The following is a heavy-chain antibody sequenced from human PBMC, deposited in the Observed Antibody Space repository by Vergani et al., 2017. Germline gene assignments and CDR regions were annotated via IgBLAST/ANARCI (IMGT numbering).Heavy chain of an antibody. CDR3: ARGRKYGLDAFDI. D-gene: IGHD3-10*01. Sequence: QVQLQESGPGLVKPSQTLSLTCTVSGGSISSGDYYWSWIRQPPGKGLEWIGYNYYSGSTYYNPSLKSRVTISVDTSKNQFSLKLSSVTAADTAVYYCARGRKYGLDAFDIWGQGTMVTVSS. CDR2: NYYSGST. J-gene: IGHJ3*02. V-gene: IGHV4-30-4*08. CDR1: GGSISSGDYY.